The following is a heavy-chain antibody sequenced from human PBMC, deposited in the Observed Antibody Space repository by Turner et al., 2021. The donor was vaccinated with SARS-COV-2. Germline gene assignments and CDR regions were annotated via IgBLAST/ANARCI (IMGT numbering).Heavy chain of an antibody. Sequence: EVQLVEFGGGLVQPGGSLRLSCAASGFTFSSYEMNWVRQAPGKGLECVSYISSSGSTIYYADAVKGRFTISRDNAKSSLYLQMNSLRAEDTADYYCARDRSITVTTIGIDYWGQGTLVTVSS. V-gene: IGHV3-48*03. D-gene: IGHD4-17*01. CDR2: ISSSGSTI. CDR1: GFTFSSYE. J-gene: IGHJ4*02. CDR3: ARDRSITVTTIGIDY.